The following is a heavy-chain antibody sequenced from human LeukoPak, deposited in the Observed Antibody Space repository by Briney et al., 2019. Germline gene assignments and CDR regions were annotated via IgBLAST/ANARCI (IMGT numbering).Heavy chain of an antibody. CDR3: ARDLDSSGYYYVRFDY. Sequence: PGGSLRLSCAASGFNFSRYALHWVRQAPGKGLEWMTIISHDGGEKYYADSVKGRFTISRDNAKNSLYLQMNSLRAEDTAVYYCARDLDSSGYYYVRFDYWGQGTLVTVSS. V-gene: IGHV3-30-3*01. CDR1: GFNFSRYA. J-gene: IGHJ4*02. D-gene: IGHD3-22*01. CDR2: ISHDGGEK.